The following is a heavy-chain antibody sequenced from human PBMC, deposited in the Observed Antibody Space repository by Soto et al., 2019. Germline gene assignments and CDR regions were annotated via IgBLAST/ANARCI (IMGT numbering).Heavy chain of an antibody. CDR3: AKDSWAIFGVPAGEYYAMGV. Sequence: PGGSLRLSCVASGFTFENYAMSWVRQAPGKGLEWVSAISGSGGTTYYSDSVKGRFTISRDNSKNTVYLQMNDLRVEDAAEYFCAKDSWAIFGVPAGEYYAMGVWGQGTTGTVSS. CDR2: ISGSGGTT. J-gene: IGHJ6*02. D-gene: IGHD3-3*01. CDR1: GFTFENYA. V-gene: IGHV3-23*01.